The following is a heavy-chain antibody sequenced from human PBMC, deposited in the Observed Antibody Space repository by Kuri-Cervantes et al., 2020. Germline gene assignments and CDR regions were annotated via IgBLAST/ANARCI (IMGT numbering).Heavy chain of an antibody. CDR2: IYYSGNT. Sequence: SETLSLTCAVYGESLSVYYWSWIRQPPGKGLEWIAYIYYSGNTNYNPSLKSRVTISLDTSKNQFSLKLNTVTPADTAVYFCAREPVSGFDYWGRGILVTVSS. J-gene: IGHJ4*02. CDR1: GESLSVYY. CDR3: AREPVSGFDY. D-gene: IGHD3-10*01. V-gene: IGHV4-34*11.